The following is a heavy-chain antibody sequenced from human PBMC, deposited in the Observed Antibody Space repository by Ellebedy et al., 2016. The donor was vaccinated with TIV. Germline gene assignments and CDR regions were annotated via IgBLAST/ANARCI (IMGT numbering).Heavy chain of an antibody. J-gene: IGHJ4*02. Sequence: GGSLRLSXAASGFTFSSYAMSWVRQAPGKGLEWVSAISGSGGSTYYADSVKGRFTISRDNSKNTLYLQMNSLRAEDTAVYYCAKDRAYCGGDCYSPFDYWGQGTLVTVSS. CDR3: AKDRAYCGGDCYSPFDY. D-gene: IGHD2-21*02. CDR2: ISGSGGST. CDR1: GFTFSSYA. V-gene: IGHV3-23*01.